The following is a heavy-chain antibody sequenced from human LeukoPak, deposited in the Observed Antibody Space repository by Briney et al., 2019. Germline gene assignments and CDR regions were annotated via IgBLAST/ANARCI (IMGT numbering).Heavy chain of an antibody. Sequence: SQTLSLTCAVSGGSISSGGYSWSWIRQPPGKGLEWIGYIYHSGSTYYNPSLKSRATISVDRSKNQFSLELSSVTAADTAVYYCAGFATQEYYYYYGMDVWGQGTTVTVSS. J-gene: IGHJ6*02. V-gene: IGHV4-30-2*01. CDR1: GGSISSGGYS. CDR2: IYHSGST. CDR3: AGFATQEYYYYYGMDV.